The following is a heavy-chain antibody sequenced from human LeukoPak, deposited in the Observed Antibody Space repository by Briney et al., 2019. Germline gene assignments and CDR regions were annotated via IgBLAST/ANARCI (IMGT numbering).Heavy chain of an antibody. Sequence: SQTLSLTCAISGDSVSSNSAAWNWIRQSPSRGLEWLGRTYYRSKWYNDYAVSVKSRITINPDTSKNQFSLQLNSVTPEDTAVYYCARDLRGYSYGLDYYYGMDVWGKGTTVTVSS. D-gene: IGHD5-18*01. CDR3: ARDLRGYSYGLDYYYGMDV. CDR1: GDSVSSNSAA. J-gene: IGHJ6*04. CDR2: TYYRSKWYN. V-gene: IGHV6-1*01.